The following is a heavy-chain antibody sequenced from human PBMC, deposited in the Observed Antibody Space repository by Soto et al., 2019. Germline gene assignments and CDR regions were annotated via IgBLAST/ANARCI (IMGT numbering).Heavy chain of an antibody. CDR2: VNPNSGVI. V-gene: IGHV1-2*02. Sequence: ASVKVSCKASGGTFSSYAISWVRQAPGQGLEWMGWVNPNSGVINYAQKFQGRVTMIRDTSISAAYMELSRLRSDDTAVYYCARAGYNWNDAGKSFDYWGQGTLVTVSS. J-gene: IGHJ4*02. CDR1: GGTFSSYA. D-gene: IGHD1-1*01. CDR3: ARAGYNWNDAGKSFDY.